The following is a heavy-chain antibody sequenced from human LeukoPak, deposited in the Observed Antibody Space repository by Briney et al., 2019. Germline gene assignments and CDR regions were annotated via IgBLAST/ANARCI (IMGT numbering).Heavy chain of an antibody. D-gene: IGHD5-12*01. V-gene: IGHV4-31*03. CDR3: ARAGGFSGFY. CDR2: IYNSGST. CDR1: GGSISSSGYF. J-gene: IGHJ4*02. Sequence: SQTLSLTCTVSGGSISSSGYFWTWIRQHPGKGLEWIGCIYNSGSTYQNPSLNSRVSISVDTSKNQFSLNLISVTAADTAIYYCARAGGFSGFYRGQGTLVTVSS.